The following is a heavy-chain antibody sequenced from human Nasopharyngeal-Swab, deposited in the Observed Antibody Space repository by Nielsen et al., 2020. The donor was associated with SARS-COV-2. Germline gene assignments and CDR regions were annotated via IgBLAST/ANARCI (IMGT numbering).Heavy chain of an antibody. CDR3: ARMTTDDYGDYAWYDY. CDR2: IDWDDDK. D-gene: IGHD4-17*01. J-gene: IGHJ4*02. V-gene: IGHV2-70*01. CDR1: GFSLSPSGMC. Sequence: SGPTLVKPTQTLTLTCTFSGFSLSPSGMCVSWIRQPPGKALEWLALIDWDDDKYYSTSLKTRLTISKDTSKNQVVLTMTNMDPVDTATYYCARMTTDDYGDYAWYDYWGQGTLVTVSS.